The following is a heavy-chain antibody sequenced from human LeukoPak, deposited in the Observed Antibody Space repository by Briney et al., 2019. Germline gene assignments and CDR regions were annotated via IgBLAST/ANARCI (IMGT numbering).Heavy chain of an antibody. Sequence: ASVKVSCKASGGTFSSYAISWVRQAPGQGLEWMGGIIPIFGTADYAQKFQGRVTITADESTSTAYMELSSLRSEDTAVYYCARDSVEMATILYLFDYWGQGTLVTVSS. J-gene: IGHJ4*02. D-gene: IGHD5-24*01. CDR1: GGTFSSYA. V-gene: IGHV1-69*13. CDR2: IIPIFGTA. CDR3: ARDSVEMATILYLFDY.